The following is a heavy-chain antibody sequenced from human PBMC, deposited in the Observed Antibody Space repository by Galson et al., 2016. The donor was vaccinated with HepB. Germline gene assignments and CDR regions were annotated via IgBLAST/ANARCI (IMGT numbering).Heavy chain of an antibody. Sequence: RSLRLSCAASGFTFSNYGMHWVRQAPGKGLEWVAVIWYDGRNKYYADSVKGRFTISRDNSKNTVFLQMNSLRPEDTALYYCAKGRSRCRYGNCYSLSDALDVWGRGTLVTVSS. CDR2: IWYDGRNK. CDR1: GFTFSNYG. D-gene: IGHD2-15*01. J-gene: IGHJ3*01. V-gene: IGHV3-33*06. CDR3: AKGRSRCRYGNCYSLSDALDV.